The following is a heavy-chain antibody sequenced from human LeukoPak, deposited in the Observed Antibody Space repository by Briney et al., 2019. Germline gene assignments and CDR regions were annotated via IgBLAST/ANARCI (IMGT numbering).Heavy chain of an antibody. V-gene: IGHV1-2*02. Sequence: EASVKVSCKASGYTFTGYYMHWVRQAPGQGLEWMGWINPNSGGTNYAQKFQGRVTMTRDTSISTAYMELSRLRSDDTAVYYCATPKAYDFWGGYDGAFDIWGQGTMVTVSS. CDR3: ATPKAYDFWGGYDGAFDI. J-gene: IGHJ3*02. CDR2: INPNSGGT. CDR1: GYTFTGYY. D-gene: IGHD3-3*01.